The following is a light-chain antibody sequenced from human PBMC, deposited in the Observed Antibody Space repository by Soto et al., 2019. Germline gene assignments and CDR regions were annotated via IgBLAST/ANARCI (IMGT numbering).Light chain of an antibody. CDR1: QGISSY. CDR3: QHLNSYPSIT. CDR2: VAS. Sequence: DIQLTQSPSFLSASVEDRVTITCRASQGISSYLAWYQQKPGKAPKLLIYVASTLQSGVPSRFSGSGSGTEFTLTISSLQPEDFATYYCQHLNSYPSITFGQGTRLEIK. J-gene: IGKJ5*01. V-gene: IGKV1-9*01.